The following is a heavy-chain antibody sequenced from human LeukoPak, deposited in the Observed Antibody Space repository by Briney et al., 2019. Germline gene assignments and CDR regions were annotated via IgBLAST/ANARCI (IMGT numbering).Heavy chain of an antibody. CDR1: GYSFTSYW. V-gene: IGHV5-51*01. Sequence: GESLKISCKGSGYSFTSYWIGWVRQMPGKGLEWMGIIYPGDSDTRYSPSFQGQVTISADKSISTAYLQWSSLKASDTAMYYRASLDTGYCTNGVCYTGSGAFDIWGQGTMVTVSS. J-gene: IGHJ3*02. CDR3: ASLDTGYCTNGVCYTGSGAFDI. D-gene: IGHD2-8*01. CDR2: IYPGDSDT.